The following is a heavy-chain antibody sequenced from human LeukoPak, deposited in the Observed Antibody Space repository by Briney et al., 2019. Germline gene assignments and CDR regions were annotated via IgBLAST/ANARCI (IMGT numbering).Heavy chain of an antibody. J-gene: IGHJ6*03. CDR1: GFTFSSYS. CDR3: ARDSVVRGVSSYYMDV. CDR2: ISSSSSTI. Sequence: GGSLRLSCAASGFTFSSYSMNWVRQAPGKGLEWVSYISSSSSTIYYADSVKGRFTISRDNAKNSLYLQMNSLRAEDTAVYYCARDSVVRGVSSYYMDVWGKGTTVTVSS. V-gene: IGHV3-48*01. D-gene: IGHD3-10*01.